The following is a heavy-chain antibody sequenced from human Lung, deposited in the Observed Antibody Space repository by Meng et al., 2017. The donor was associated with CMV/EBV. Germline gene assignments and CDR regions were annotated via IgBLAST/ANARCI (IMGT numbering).Heavy chain of an antibody. CDR1: GFTFSSYS. CDR2: ISSSSSYI. Sequence: GESXKISCAASGFTFSSYSMNWVRQAPGKGLEWVSSISSSSSYIYYADSVKGRFTISRDNAKNSLYLQMNSLRAEDTAVYYCALSDDFWSGFRLGPVDYWGQGTLVTVSS. J-gene: IGHJ4*02. CDR3: ALSDDFWSGFRLGPVDY. D-gene: IGHD3-3*01. V-gene: IGHV3-21*01.